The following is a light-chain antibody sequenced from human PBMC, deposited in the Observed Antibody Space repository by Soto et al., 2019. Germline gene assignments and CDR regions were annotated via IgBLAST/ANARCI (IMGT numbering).Light chain of an antibody. V-gene: IGKV4-1*01. J-gene: IGKJ1*01. CDR3: HQYNHWLTWT. CDR1: QSILYSSNNKNY. CDR2: WAS. Sequence: DIVMTQSPDSLAVSLGERATINCKSSQSILYSSNNKNYLAWYQQKPGQPPKLLIYWASTRESGVPDRFSGSGSETDFTLTISSLQSEDFAVYYCHQYNHWLTWTFGQGTKVEIK.